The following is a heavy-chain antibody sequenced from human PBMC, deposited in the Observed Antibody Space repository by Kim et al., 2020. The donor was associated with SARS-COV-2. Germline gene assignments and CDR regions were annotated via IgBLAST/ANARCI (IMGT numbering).Heavy chain of an antibody. D-gene: IGHD1-7*01. V-gene: IGHV4-4*07. J-gene: IGHJ4*02. CDR1: GGSISSYY. Sequence: SETLSLTCAFSGGSISSYYWSWIRQPAGKGLEWIGRIYPSGNTNYNPSLKNRVTMSIDTSKNQFSLKVTSVTAADTAVYYCARGLYNWNYGFDYWGQGAL. CDR2: IYPSGNT. CDR3: ARGLYNWNYGFDY.